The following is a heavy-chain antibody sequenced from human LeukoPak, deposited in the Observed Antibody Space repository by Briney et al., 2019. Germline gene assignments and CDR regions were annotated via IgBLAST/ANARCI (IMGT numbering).Heavy chain of an antibody. Sequence: PGSSLRLSCAASGFTFSSYSMNWVRQAPGKGLEWISYIISSANAIYYADSVKGRFTISRDNAKNSVYLQMNSLRVEDTAVYYCSRDSSWSFDYWGQGALVTVSS. CDR2: IISSANAI. CDR1: GFTFSSYS. V-gene: IGHV3-48*01. CDR3: SRDSSWSFDY. J-gene: IGHJ4*02. D-gene: IGHD3-10*01.